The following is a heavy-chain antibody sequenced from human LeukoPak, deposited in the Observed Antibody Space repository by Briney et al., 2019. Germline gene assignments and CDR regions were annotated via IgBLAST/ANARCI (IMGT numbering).Heavy chain of an antibody. CDR3: AGDGGNSWDY. CDR1: GFTFSTYA. V-gene: IGHV3-23*01. D-gene: IGHD6-13*01. Sequence: PGGSLRLSCAGSGFTFSTYAMSWVRQAPGKGLEWVSAISGSAGNTYYADSVKGRFTISRDNSENTVYLQMNSLRAEDTAVYYCAGDGGNSWDYWGQGTLVTVSS. CDR2: ISGSAGNT. J-gene: IGHJ4*02.